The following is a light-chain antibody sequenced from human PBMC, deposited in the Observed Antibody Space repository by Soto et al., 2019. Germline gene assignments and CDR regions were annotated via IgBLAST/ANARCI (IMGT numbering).Light chain of an antibody. CDR1: QSISSW. V-gene: IGKV1-5*01. CDR2: DAS. CDR3: QQYNSYSMYS. J-gene: IGKJ2*01. Sequence: DIQMTQSPSTLSASVGDRVTITCRASQSISSWLAWYQQKPGKAPKLLIYDASSLESGVPSRFSGSGCGTEFTLTICCLQPDDFATYYCQQYNSYSMYSFGQGTKMEIK.